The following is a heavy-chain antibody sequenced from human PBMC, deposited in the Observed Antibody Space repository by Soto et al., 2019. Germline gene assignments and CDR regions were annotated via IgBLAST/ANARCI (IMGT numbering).Heavy chain of an antibody. V-gene: IGHV3-23*01. CDR1: GFTFSSYA. CDR3: AKSQPTRITMIVLVPFDY. CDR2: ISGSGGST. Sequence: EVQLLESGGGLVQPGGSLRLSCAASGFTFSSYAMSWVRQAPGKGLEWVSAISGSGGSTYYADSVKGRFTISRDNSKNTLYLQMNSLRAEDTALYYWAKSQPTRITMIVLVPFDYWGQGTLVTVSS. J-gene: IGHJ4*02. D-gene: IGHD3-22*01.